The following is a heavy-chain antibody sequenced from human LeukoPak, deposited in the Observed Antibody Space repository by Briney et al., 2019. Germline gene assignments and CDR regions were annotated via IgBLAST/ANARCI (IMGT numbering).Heavy chain of an antibody. D-gene: IGHD2-15*01. Sequence: GASVKVSCKASGGTFSNYAISWVRQAPGQGLEWMGGIIPIFGTANYAQKFQGRVTITTDESTNTAYMELSSLRSEDTAVYYCARGMVAALFDIWGQGTMVTVSS. CDR1: GGTFSNYA. V-gene: IGHV1-69*05. CDR2: IIPIFGTA. J-gene: IGHJ3*02. CDR3: ARGMVAALFDI.